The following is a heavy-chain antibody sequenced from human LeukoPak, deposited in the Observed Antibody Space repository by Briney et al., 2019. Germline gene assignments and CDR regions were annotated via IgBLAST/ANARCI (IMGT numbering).Heavy chain of an antibody. CDR2: ISSCSIYI. D-gene: IGHD3-10*01. CDR1: GLTFRSHS. Sequence: GSLRVSCAASGLTFRSHSMNWVRQAPGKGLEWVASISSCSIYIYYAAPVKSRFTISRDNAKKSLYLQMNSLRAEDTAVYYCARDRNPIWLGELLFAFHIWGQGTMVTVPS. CDR3: ARDRNPIWLGELLFAFHI. V-gene: IGHV3-21*01. J-gene: IGHJ3*02.